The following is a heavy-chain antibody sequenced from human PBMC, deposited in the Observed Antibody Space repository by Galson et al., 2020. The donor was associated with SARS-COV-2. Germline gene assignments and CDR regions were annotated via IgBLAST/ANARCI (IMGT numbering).Heavy chain of an antibody. V-gene: IGHV3-23*01. D-gene: IGHD3-10*01. Sequence: GESLKISCAASGFSFSSYAMTWVRQAPGKGLEWVSLSNSVGTSYYADSVEGRFTISRDHSKNTLFLQMNSLRAEDSAMYYCAKTGDYYGSGTYYSYFYYMDVWGKGTTVTFSS. J-gene: IGHJ6*03. CDR3: AKTGDYYGSGTYYSYFYYMDV. CDR2: SNSVGTS. CDR1: GFSFSSYA.